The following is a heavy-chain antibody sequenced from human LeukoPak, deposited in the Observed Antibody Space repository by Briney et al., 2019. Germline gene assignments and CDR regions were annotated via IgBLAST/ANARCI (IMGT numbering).Heavy chain of an antibody. CDR1: GFTFSSYG. V-gene: IGHV3-33*01. J-gene: IGHJ3*02. CDR2: IWYDGSNK. D-gene: IGHD4-17*01. Sequence: GRSLRLSCVASGFTFSSYGMHWVRQAPGKGLEWVAVIWYDGSNKYYADSVKGRFTISRDNSKNTLYLQMNSLRAEDTAVYYCARTIHDYGDLDAFDIWGQGTMVTVSS. CDR3: ARTIHDYGDLDAFDI.